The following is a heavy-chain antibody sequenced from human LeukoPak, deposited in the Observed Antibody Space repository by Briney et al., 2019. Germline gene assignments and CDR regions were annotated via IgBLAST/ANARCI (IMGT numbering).Heavy chain of an antibody. CDR2: ISSSSSTI. D-gene: IGHD6-6*01. CDR3: AREAARIGY. Sequence: GGSLRLSCAASGFTFSSYSMNWVRQAPGKGLEWVSYISSSSSTIYYADSVKGRFTISRDNSKNTLYLQMNSLRAEDTAVYYCAREAARIGYWGQGTLVTVSS. V-gene: IGHV3-48*01. J-gene: IGHJ4*02. CDR1: GFTFSSYS.